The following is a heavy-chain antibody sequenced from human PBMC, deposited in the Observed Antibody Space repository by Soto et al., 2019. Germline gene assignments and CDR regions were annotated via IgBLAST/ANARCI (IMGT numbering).Heavy chain of an antibody. J-gene: IGHJ6*02. CDR1: GDSISSNNW. CDR3: TTTDYDDSSAYYNLNV. CDR2: IHHSGST. V-gene: IGHV4-4*02. Sequence: QVQLQESGPGLVKPSGTLSLTCAVSGDSISSNNWWSWVRQPPGKGLEWIGEIHHSGSTNYNPSLKSRVTISVDKSKNQFSLKLPSVTAADTAVYYCTTTDYDDSSAYYNLNVWGQGTTVTVSS. D-gene: IGHD3-22*01.